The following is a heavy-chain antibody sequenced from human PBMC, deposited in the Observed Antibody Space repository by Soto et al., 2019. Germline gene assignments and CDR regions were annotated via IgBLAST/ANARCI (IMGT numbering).Heavy chain of an antibody. D-gene: IGHD6-19*01. CDR3: AHGSGWLSDY. CDR2: IYWNDDK. V-gene: IGHV2-5*01. Sequence: QITLKESGPSLVKPTQTLTLTCTFSGFSLSSTAVGVNWIRQPPGKALEWLALIYWNDDKQYSPSLKSRLTITKDTSKNQVVLTMTNRDAVDTATYYCAHGSGWLSDYWGQGTLVNVSS. CDR1: GFSLSSTAVG. J-gene: IGHJ4*02.